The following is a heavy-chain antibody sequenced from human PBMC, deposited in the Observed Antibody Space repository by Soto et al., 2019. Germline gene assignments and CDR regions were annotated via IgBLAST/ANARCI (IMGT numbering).Heavy chain of an antibody. CDR2: ISHDGERT. V-gene: IGHV3-30*04. Sequence: QVQLVESGGGVVQPEKSLRLSCAASGFAFGTSPLHWVRQAPGKGLQWLGVISHDGERTNLADSVKGRFTIFRDNANNTVYLQMNSLRSEDTAMYYCARGGATGINWGQGTLVTVSS. CDR3: ARGGATGIN. CDR1: GFAFGTSP. J-gene: IGHJ4*02. D-gene: IGHD1-26*01.